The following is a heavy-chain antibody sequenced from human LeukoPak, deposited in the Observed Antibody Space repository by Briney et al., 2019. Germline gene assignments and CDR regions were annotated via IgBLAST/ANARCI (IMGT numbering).Heavy chain of an antibody. V-gene: IGHV1-2*02. Sequence: ASVKVSCKASGYTFTGYYMHWVRQAPGQGLEWMGWINPNSGGTNYAQKFQGRVTVTRDTSISTAYMELSRLRSDDTAVYYCARESVIIAAAGKGFDYWGQGTLVTVSS. D-gene: IGHD6-13*01. CDR1: GYTFTGYY. J-gene: IGHJ4*02. CDR3: ARESVIIAAAGKGFDY. CDR2: INPNSGGT.